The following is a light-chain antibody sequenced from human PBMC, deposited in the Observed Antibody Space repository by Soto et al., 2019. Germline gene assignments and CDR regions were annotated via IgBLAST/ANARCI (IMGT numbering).Light chain of an antibody. CDR2: QDI. J-gene: IGLJ2*01. V-gene: IGLV3-1*01. CDR1: KLGNKY. CDR3: QAWDSSTVL. Sequence: SYELTQPPSVSVSPGQTASITCSGDKLGNKYACWYQQKPGQSPVLVIYQDIKRPSGIPERFSGSNSGNTATLTISGTQAMDEADYYCQAWDSSTVLFGGGTKLTVL.